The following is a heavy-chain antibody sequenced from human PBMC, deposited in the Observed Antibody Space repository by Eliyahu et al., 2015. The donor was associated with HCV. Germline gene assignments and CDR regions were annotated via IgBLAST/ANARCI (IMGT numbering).Heavy chain of an antibody. D-gene: IGHD3-22*01. J-gene: IGHJ4*02. Sequence: QVQLVESGGGVVQPGRSLRLAXEASGFSFXXYAVHWVRQAPGKGLEWVAVIXFDGSKKYYGDSVKGRFTISRDNSKNTVYLQMNSLRGEDTAVYFCARDGEEGMIVGLLDYWGQGTLVTXSS. CDR1: GFSFXXYA. V-gene: IGHV3-33*01. CDR2: IXFDGSKK. CDR3: ARDGEEGMIVGLLDY.